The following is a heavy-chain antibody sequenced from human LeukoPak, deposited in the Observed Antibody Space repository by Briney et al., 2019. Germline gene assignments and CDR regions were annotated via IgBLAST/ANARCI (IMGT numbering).Heavy chain of an antibody. D-gene: IGHD6-13*01. CDR1: GYSFTSYW. V-gene: IGHV5-51*01. Sequence: GESLKISCKGSGYSFTSYWIGWVRQMPGKGLEWMGIIYPGDSDTRYSPSFQGQVTISADKSISTAYLQWSSLKASDTAMYYCSRQGHGRELVRWFDPWGQGTLVNVSS. J-gene: IGHJ5*02. CDR3: SRQGHGRELVRWFDP. CDR2: IYPGDSDT.